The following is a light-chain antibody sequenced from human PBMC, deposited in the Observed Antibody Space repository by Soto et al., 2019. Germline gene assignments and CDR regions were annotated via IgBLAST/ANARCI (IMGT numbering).Light chain of an antibody. V-gene: IGLV7-46*01. CDR1: TGAVTSGHY. CDR3: MLSYSGALFV. J-gene: IGLJ1*01. Sequence: QAVVTQEPSLTVSPGGTVTLTCGSSTGAVTSGHYPYWFQQKPGQALRTLIYDTSNKHSWTPARFSGSLLGGKAALTLSGAQPEDEAEYYCMLSYSGALFVFGTGTKVTVL. CDR2: DTS.